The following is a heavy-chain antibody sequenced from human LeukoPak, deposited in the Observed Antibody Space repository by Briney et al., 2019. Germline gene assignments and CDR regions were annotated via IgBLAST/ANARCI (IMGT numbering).Heavy chain of an antibody. D-gene: IGHD2-15*01. J-gene: IGHJ5*02. CDR3: ARGVGTSWFDP. CDR2: MNSKTGGT. V-gene: IGHV1-2*02. CDR1: QYTFTDYY. Sequence: ASVTVSFKSSQYTFTDYYIHWVRQAPGQGLEWMGWMNSKTGGTNSAHMFQDRVTMTRDTSINTAFMEVKRLTTDDAAVYYCARGVGTSWFDPWGQGTPVTVSS.